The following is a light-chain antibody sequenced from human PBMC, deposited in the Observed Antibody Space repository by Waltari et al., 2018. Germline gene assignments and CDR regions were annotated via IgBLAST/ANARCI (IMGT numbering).Light chain of an antibody. CDR1: PTINNY. CDR3: HQTYSMPFT. J-gene: IGKJ3*01. Sequence: DIQMTQSPSSLSASVGARVTTACRASPTINNYLSRYRQKVGKAPELLLYDTSTLQTGVPSRFSGSGSGTEFTLTISSLQPEDFATYYCHQTYSMPFTFGPGTKVDMK. V-gene: IGKV1-39*01. CDR2: DTS.